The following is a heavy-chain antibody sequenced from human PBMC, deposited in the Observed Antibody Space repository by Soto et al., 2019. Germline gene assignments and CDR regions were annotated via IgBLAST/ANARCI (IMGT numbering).Heavy chain of an antibody. D-gene: IGHD3-3*01. CDR2: IKQDGSEK. CDR3: TTLSITIFGVVLMDV. Sequence: GGALRLSCAAPRFPFYTLLMTWGRPAAGKGPEWVANIKQDGSEKYYVDSVKGRFTISRDNAKNSLYLQMNSLRAEDTAVYYCTTLSITIFGVVLMDVWGQGTTVTVSS. CDR1: RFPFYTLL. J-gene: IGHJ6*02. V-gene: IGHV3-7*01.